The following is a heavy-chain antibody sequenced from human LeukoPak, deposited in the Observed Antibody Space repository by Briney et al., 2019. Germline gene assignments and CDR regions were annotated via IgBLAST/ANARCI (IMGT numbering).Heavy chain of an antibody. CDR3: ARHNADYDILTGYSHFHYLFDY. J-gene: IGHJ4*02. CDR2: IFYSGST. V-gene: IGHV4-59*08. CDR1: GGSISSYY. Sequence: SDTVSLMCTVSGGSISSYYWRWIRQPPGGGPEWIGYIFYSGSTNYNPSLKSRVTISVDTSKNQFSLNLSSVTAADTDVYYCARHNADYDILTGYSHFHYLFDYGGQATLVTVSA. D-gene: IGHD3-9*01.